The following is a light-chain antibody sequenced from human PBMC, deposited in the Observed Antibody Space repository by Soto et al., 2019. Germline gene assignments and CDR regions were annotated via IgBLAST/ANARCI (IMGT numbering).Light chain of an antibody. V-gene: IGLV2-23*02. Sequence: QSALTQPASVSGSPGQSITISCTRTSSDVGSYNLVSWYQQHPGKAPKLMIYEVSKRPSGVSNRFSGSKSGNTASLTISGLQAEDEADYYCCSYAGSSTFRVVFGGGTKLTVL. CDR1: SSDVGSYNL. CDR2: EVS. CDR3: CSYAGSSTFRVV. J-gene: IGLJ2*01.